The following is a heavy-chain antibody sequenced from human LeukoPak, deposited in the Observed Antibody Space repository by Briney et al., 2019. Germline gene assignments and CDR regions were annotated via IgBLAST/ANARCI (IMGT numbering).Heavy chain of an antibody. Sequence: TSETLSLTCTVSGGSISSGSYYWSWIRQPARKGLEWIGRIYTSGSTNYNPSLKSRVTISLDTSKNQFSLKLSSVTAADTAVYYCARAGVPYDILTGPVRPVQGAFDFWGQGTMVTVSS. V-gene: IGHV4-61*02. CDR3: ARAGVPYDILTGPVRPVQGAFDF. CDR2: IYTSGST. J-gene: IGHJ3*01. CDR1: GGSISSGSYY. D-gene: IGHD3-9*01.